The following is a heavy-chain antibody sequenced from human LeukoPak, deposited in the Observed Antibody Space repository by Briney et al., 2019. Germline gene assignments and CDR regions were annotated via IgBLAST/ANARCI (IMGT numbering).Heavy chain of an antibody. D-gene: IGHD3-3*01. CDR1: GGSISSYY. CDR3: ARVREDKRITIFGVVTPKYYFDY. Sequence: SSETLSLTCTVSGGSISSYYWSWIRQPPGKGLEWIGYIYYSGSTNYNPSLKSRVTISVDTSKNQFSLKLSSVTAADTAVYYCARVREDKRITIFGVVTPKYYFDYWGQGTLVTVSS. J-gene: IGHJ4*02. CDR2: IYYSGST. V-gene: IGHV4-59*01.